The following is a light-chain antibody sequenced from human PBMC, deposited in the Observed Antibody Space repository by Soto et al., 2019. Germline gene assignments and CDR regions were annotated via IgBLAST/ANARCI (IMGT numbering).Light chain of an antibody. V-gene: IGLV2-23*01. CDR2: EGS. J-gene: IGLJ1*01. CDR1: RSDVGRYNL. CDR3: CSYAGSTTYV. Sequence: QSALTQPASVSGSPGQSITISCTGTRSDVGRYNLVSWYQQPPGKAPKLIIYEGSKRPSGVSNRFSGSKSGNTASLTISGLQAVDEADYHCCSYAGSTTYVFGTGTKLTVL.